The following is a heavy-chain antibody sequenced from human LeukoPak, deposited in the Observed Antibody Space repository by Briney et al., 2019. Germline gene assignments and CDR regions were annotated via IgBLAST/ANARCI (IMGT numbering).Heavy chain of an antibody. CDR1: GGSISSYY. J-gene: IGHJ3*02. CDR3: ARASPPLIAFDI. Sequence: PSETLSLTCTVSGGSISSYYWSWIRQPPGKGLEWIGYIYYSGSTNYNPSLKSRVTISVDTSKNQFSLKLSSVTAADTAVYYCARASPPLIAFDIWGQGTMVTVSS. V-gene: IGHV4-59*01. CDR2: IYYSGST.